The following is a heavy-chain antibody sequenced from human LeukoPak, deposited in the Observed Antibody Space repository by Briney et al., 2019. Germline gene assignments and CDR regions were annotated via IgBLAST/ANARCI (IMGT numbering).Heavy chain of an antibody. CDR2: IIPILGIA. V-gene: IGHV1-69*04. J-gene: IGHJ4*02. CDR3: ATDLSSRWLQFAPDY. D-gene: IGHD5-24*01. CDR1: GGTFSSYA. Sequence: SVKVSCKASGGTFSSYAISWVRQAPGQGLEWMGRIIPILGIANYAQKFQGRVTMTEDTSTDTAYMELSSLRSEDTAVYYCATDLSSRWLQFAPDYWGQGTLVTVSS.